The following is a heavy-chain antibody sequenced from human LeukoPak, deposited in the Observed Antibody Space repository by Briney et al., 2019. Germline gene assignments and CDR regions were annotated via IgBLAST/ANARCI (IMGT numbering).Heavy chain of an antibody. CDR3: ARPLRLGRAAFDY. CDR2: IYYSGSA. J-gene: IGHJ4*02. V-gene: IGHV4-59*01. Sequence: PSETLSLTCTVSGGSISDYSWSWIRQPPGKGLEWIGNIYYSGSANHNPSLKSRVTISRDTSKNQFSLKLTSVTTADTAVYYCARPLRLGRAAFDYWGQGTLVTVSS. CDR1: GGSISDYS. D-gene: IGHD6-25*01.